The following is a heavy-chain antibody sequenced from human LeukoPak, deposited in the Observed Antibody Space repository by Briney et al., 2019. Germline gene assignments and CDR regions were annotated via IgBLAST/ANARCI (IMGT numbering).Heavy chain of an antibody. CDR1: GYTFTSYG. Sequence: GASVKVSCTASGYTFTSYGISWVRQAPGQGLEWMGWISAYNGNTNYAQKLQGRVTMTTDTSTSTAYMELRSLRSDDTAVYYCARGLHWNDGLYDAFDIWGQGTMVSVSS. CDR2: ISAYNGNT. V-gene: IGHV1-18*01. CDR3: ARGLHWNDGLYDAFDI. J-gene: IGHJ3*02. D-gene: IGHD1-1*01.